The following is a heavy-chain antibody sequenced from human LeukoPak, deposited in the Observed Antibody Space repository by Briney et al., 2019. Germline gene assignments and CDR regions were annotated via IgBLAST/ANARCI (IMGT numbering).Heavy chain of an antibody. CDR2: INPNSGDT. CDR3: AGEYCSGGSCRQGFDY. Sequence: GASVKASCNASGYTFTDYYMHWVRQAPGQRLEWMGWINPNSGDTNHAQNFQGRVTLTRDTSITTAYMELSSLRSDDSAVYYCAGEYCSGGSCRQGFDYWGEGTLVSVSS. CDR1: GYTFTDYY. J-gene: IGHJ4*02. D-gene: IGHD2-15*01. V-gene: IGHV1-2*02.